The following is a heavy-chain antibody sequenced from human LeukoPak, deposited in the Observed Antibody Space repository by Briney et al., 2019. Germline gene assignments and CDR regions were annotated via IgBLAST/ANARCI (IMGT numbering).Heavy chain of an antibody. CDR2: IYYSGST. V-gene: IGHV4-59*08. Sequence: SETLSLTCTVSGGSINNYYWSWIRQPPGKGLEWIGYIYYSGSTNYNPSLKSRVTISVDTSKNQFSLKLSSVTAADTAVYYCARLSAILYGNWGQGTLVTVSS. CDR1: GGSINNYY. D-gene: IGHD2-8*01. J-gene: IGHJ4*02. CDR3: ARLSAILYGN.